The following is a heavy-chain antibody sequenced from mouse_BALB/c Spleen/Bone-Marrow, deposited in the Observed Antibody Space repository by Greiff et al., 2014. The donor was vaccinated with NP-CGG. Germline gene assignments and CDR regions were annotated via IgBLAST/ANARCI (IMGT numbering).Heavy chain of an antibody. V-gene: IGHV1S81*02. CDR1: GYTFTSYW. CDR3: ASGPWYFDV. CDR2: INPTNGST. J-gene: IGHJ1*01. Sequence: VQGVESGAELVRPGVSVKLSCKASGYTFTSYWMHWIKQRPEQGLERIGEINPTNGSTNYNEEFKTKATLTVDKSSSTAYMQLSSLTSEDSAVYYCASGPWYFDVWGAGTTVTVSS. D-gene: IGHD3-1*01.